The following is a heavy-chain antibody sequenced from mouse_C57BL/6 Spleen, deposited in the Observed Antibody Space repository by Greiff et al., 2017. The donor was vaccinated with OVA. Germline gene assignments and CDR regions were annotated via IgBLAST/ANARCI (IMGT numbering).Heavy chain of an antibody. D-gene: IGHD1-1*02. V-gene: IGHV1-4*01. Sequence: QVQLQQSGAELARPGASVKMSCKASGYTFTSYTMHWVKQRPGQGLEWIGYINPSSGDTKYNQKFKDKATLTADKSSSTAYMQLSSLTSEDSAVYCCAREGGSPDYFDYWGQGTTLTVSS. J-gene: IGHJ2*01. CDR3: AREGGSPDYFDY. CDR1: GYTFTSYT. CDR2: INPSSGDT.